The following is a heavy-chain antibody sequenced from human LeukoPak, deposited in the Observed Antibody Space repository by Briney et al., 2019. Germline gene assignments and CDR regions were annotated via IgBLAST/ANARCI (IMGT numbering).Heavy chain of an antibody. CDR3: ATDHCSSTSCYVS. J-gene: IGHJ4*02. D-gene: IGHD2-2*01. CDR2: INPNSGGT. V-gene: IGHV1-2*04. Sequence: ASVKVSCKASGYTFTGYYMHWVRQAPGQGLEWMGWINPNSGGTNYAQKFQGWVTMTRDTSISTAYMELSRLRSDDTAVYYCATDHCSSTSCYVSWGQGTLVTVSS. CDR1: GYTFTGYY.